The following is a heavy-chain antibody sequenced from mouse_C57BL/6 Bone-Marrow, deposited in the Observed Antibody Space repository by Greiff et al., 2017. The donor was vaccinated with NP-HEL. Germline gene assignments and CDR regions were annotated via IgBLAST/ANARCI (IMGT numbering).Heavy chain of an antibody. CDR3: ARGGLLVYWYFDV. D-gene: IGHD2-3*01. CDR2: IYPGGGYT. J-gene: IGHJ1*03. Sequence: VQLQQSGAELVRPGTSVKMSCKASGYTFTNYWIGWAKQRPGHGLEWIGDIYPGGGYTNYNEKFKGKATLTADKSSSTAYMQFSSLTSEDSAIYYCARGGLLVYWYFDVWGTGTTVTVSS. CDR1: GYTFTNYW. V-gene: IGHV1-63*01.